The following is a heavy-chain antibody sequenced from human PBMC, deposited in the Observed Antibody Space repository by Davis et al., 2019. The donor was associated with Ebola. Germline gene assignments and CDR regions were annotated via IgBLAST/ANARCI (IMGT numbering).Heavy chain of an antibody. CDR2: ISSSGGST. CDR3: ARDRDTYYDILTGYQYFDY. V-gene: IGHV3-23*01. D-gene: IGHD3-9*01. J-gene: IGHJ4*02. CDR1: GFTFSSYA. Sequence: GGSLRLSCAASGFTFSSYAMSWVRQAPGKGLEWVSAISSSGGSTYYADSVKGRFTISRDNSKNTLYLQMNSLRAEDTAVYYCARDRDTYYDILTGYQYFDYWGQGTLVTVSS.